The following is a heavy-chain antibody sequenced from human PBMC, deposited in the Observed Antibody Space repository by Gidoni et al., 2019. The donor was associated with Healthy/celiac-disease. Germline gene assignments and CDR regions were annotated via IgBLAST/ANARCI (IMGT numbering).Heavy chain of an antibody. CDR1: GGSISSSSYY. CDR2: LYYSGST. CDR3: ARRGFERKQQLVRVWYFQH. J-gene: IGHJ1*01. V-gene: IGHV4-39*01. Sequence: QLQLQESGPGLVKPSETLSLTCTVSGGSISSSSYYWGWIRQPPGKGLEWIGSLYYSGSTYYNPSLKSRVTISVDTSKNQFSLKLSSVTAADTAVYYCARRGFERKQQLVRVWYFQHWGQGTLVTVSS. D-gene: IGHD6-13*01.